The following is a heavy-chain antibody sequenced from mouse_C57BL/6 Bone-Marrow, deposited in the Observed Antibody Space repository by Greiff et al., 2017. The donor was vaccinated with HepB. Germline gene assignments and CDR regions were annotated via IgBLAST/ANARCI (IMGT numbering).Heavy chain of an antibody. CDR3: AREGGITTVVEGGFAY. CDR1: GYTFTSYG. J-gene: IGHJ3*01. D-gene: IGHD1-1*01. CDR2: IYPRSGNT. Sequence: QVQLQQSGAELARPGASVKLSCKASGYTFTSYGISWVKQRTGQGLEWIGEIYPRSGNTYYNEKFKGKATLTADKSSSTAYMELRSLTSEDSAVYFCAREGGITTVVEGGFAYWGQGTLVTVSA. V-gene: IGHV1-81*01.